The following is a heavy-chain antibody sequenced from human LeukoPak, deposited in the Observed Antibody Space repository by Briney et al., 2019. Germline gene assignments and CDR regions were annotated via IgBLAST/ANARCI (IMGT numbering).Heavy chain of an antibody. J-gene: IGHJ4*02. CDR1: GGSISSSSYY. CDR2: IYYSGST. Sequence: PSETLSLTCTVSGGSISSSSYYWGWIRQPPGKGLEWIGSIYYSGSTYYNPSLKSRVTISVDTSKNQFSLKLSSVTAADTAVYYCARGGPRNSGYYDWGQGTLVTVSS. D-gene: IGHD3-22*01. CDR3: ARGGPRNSGYYD. V-gene: IGHV4-39*07.